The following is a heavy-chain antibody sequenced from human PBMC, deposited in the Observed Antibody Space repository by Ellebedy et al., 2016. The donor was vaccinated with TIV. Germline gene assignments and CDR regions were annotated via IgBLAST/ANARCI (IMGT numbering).Heavy chain of an antibody. Sequence: MPSETLSLTCTVSGGSISSSSYYWGWIRQPPGKGLEWIGTIYYSGSTYYNPSLKSRVTMSVDTSKNQFSLKLNSVTAAETAVYFCARILRGGSNGDYFDYWGQGTQVTASS. CDR3: ARILRGGSNGDYFDY. CDR1: GGSISSSSYY. CDR2: IYYSGST. J-gene: IGHJ4*02. V-gene: IGHV4-39*07. D-gene: IGHD3-3*01.